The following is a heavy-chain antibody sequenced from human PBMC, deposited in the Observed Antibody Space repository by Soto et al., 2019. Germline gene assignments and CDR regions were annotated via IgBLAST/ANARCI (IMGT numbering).Heavy chain of an antibody. J-gene: IGHJ1*01. CDR3: ARGGDGATIRGYFQP. D-gene: IGHD5-12*01. CDR2: IIPIFGTA. CDR1: GGTFSSYA. Sequence: QVQLVQSGAEVKKPGSSVKVSCKASGGTFSSYAISWVRQAPGQGLEWMGGIIPIFGTANYAQKFQGRDTITADESTRTDYRGGSSLRAEDTALYYCARGGDGATIRGYFQPWGQGTLVTVSS. V-gene: IGHV1-69*12.